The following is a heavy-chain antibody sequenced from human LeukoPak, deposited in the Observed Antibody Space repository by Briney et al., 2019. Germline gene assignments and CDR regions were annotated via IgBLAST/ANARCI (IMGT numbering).Heavy chain of an antibody. V-gene: IGHV3-9*01. J-gene: IGHJ4*02. CDR2: ISWNSGSI. CDR1: GFTCDDYA. Sequence: QSGGSLRLSCAASGFTCDDYAMHWVRQAPGKGLEWVSGISWNSGSIGYADSVKGRFTISRDNAKNSLYLQMNSLRAEDTALYYCAKDSVGVLDYWGQGTLVTVSS. D-gene: IGHD1-26*01. CDR3: AKDSVGVLDY.